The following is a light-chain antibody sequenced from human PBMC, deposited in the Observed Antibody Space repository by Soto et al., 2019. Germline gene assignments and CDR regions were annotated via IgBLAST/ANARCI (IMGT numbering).Light chain of an antibody. Sequence: EIVLTQSPGTLSLPPGERATLSCRASQSVSSNYLAWYQQKPGQAPRLLIFGVSSRATGIPDRFSGGGSGTDFTLTISRLEPEDFAVYYCQQYGSSPWTFGQGTKVDIK. CDR3: QQYGSSPWT. J-gene: IGKJ1*01. CDR1: QSVSSNY. CDR2: GVS. V-gene: IGKV3-20*01.